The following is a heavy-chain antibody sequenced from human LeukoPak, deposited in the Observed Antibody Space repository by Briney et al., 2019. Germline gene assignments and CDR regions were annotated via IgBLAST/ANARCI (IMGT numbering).Heavy chain of an antibody. V-gene: IGHV4-34*01. CDR2: INHSGST. CDR3: ARVSPGVLVGAIDY. J-gene: IGHJ4*02. CDR1: GGSFSGYY. Sequence: SETLSLTCVVYGGSFSGYYWSWIRQPPGKGLEWIGEINHSGSTNYNPSLKSRVTISVDTSKNQFSLKLSSVTAADTAVYYCARVSPGVLVGAIDYWGQGTLVTVSS. D-gene: IGHD1-26*01.